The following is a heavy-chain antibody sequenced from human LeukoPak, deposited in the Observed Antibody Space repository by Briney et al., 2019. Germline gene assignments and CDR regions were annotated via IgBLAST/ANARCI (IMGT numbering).Heavy chain of an antibody. CDR3: TRDIGDFVSDF. CDR2: IHYGGTT. J-gene: IGHJ4*02. D-gene: IGHD2-21*02. CDR1: GGSLGSGFF. V-gene: IGHV4-39*02. Sequence: KPLGTLSLTCPLSGGSLGSGFFWGWVRQPPGEGLGWIGSIHYGGTTHYNPSLQSRVTISADTSKNQFALDLRSATAADTAVYYCTRDIGDFVSDFWGQGTLVTVSS.